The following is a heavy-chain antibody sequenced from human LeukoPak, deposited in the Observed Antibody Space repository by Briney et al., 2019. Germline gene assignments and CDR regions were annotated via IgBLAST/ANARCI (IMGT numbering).Heavy chain of an antibody. J-gene: IGHJ4*02. CDR2: ISYDGSNK. CDR3: ASLSLAHTVVGGGLDY. V-gene: IGHV3-30-3*01. CDR1: GFTFSSYA. Sequence: GGSLRLSYAASGFTFSSYAMHWVRQAPGKGLEWVAVISYDGSNKYYADSVKGRFTISRDNSKNTLYLQMNSLRAEDTAVYYCASLSLAHTVVGGGLDYWGQGTLVTVSS. D-gene: IGHD4-23*01.